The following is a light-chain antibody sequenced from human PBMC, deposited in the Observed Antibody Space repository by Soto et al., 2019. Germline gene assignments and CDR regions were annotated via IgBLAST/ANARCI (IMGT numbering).Light chain of an antibody. J-gene: IGKJ1*01. CDR2: AAS. CDR1: QGITNY. CDR3: QKYKIAPRWT. V-gene: IGKV1-27*01. Sequence: DIQMTQSPSSLSASVGDRVTITCRASQGITNYLAWYQQKPGKVPKLLIYAASTLQSGVPSRFSGSGSGTDFTITISSLQPEDVATYYCQKYKIAPRWTFGQGTKMEIK.